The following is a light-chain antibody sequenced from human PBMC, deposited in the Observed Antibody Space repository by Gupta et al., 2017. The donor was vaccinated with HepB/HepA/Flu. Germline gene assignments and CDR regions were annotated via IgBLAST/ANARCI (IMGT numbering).Light chain of an antibody. CDR1: TIGSKS. Sequence: SYVLTQPPSVSVAPGKTARITCGGNTIGSKSVHRYQQKSGQAPVLVVYDDSVRPSGIPERFSGSNSGNTATLTISRVEAGDEADYYCHVWDSTDVVFGGGTKLTVL. V-gene: IGLV3-21*03. CDR3: HVWDSTDVV. CDR2: DDS. J-gene: IGLJ2*01.